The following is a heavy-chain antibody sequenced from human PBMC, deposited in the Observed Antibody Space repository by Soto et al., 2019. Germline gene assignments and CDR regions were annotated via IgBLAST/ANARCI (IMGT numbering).Heavy chain of an antibody. D-gene: IGHD2-2*01. CDR1: GFTFYDYS. J-gene: IGHJ3*02. Sequence: SXRLSCSSSGFTFYDYSIHSVRQAPGKGLELVSGISWNSGSIGYADSVNGRFTISRDNAKNSLYLQMNSLRAEDTPLYYCAKAINLVVVKDATDDFDIWGQGTMV. CDR2: ISWNSGSI. V-gene: IGHV3-9*01. CDR3: AKAINLVVVKDATDDFDI.